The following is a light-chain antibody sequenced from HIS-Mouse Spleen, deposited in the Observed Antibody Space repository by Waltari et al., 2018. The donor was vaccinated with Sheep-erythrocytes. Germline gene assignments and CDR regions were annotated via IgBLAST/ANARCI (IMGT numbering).Light chain of an antibody. Sequence: QSALTQPASVSGSPGQSITLSCPGTSSDFGRSNCLSRYQQHPGKAPKLLIYEGSKRPSGVSNRFSGSKSGNTASLTISGLQAEDEADYYCCSYAGSSTPWVFGGGTKLTVL. CDR1: SSDFGRSNC. CDR2: EGS. J-gene: IGLJ3*02. V-gene: IGLV2-23*01. CDR3: CSYAGSSTPWV.